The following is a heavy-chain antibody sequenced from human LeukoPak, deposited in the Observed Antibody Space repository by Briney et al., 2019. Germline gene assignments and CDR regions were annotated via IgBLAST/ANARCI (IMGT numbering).Heavy chain of an antibody. Sequence: MPSGTLSLTCAVSGYSISSSNWWGWIRQPPGKRLEWIGYIYYSGSTSYNPSLKSRVTMSVDTTKNQFTLRLSSVSAVDTAVYYCARIGSDDTALDYWGQGTLVTVSS. V-gene: IGHV4-28*01. CDR2: IYYSGST. CDR1: GYSISSSNW. D-gene: IGHD5-18*01. CDR3: ARIGSDDTALDY. J-gene: IGHJ4*02.